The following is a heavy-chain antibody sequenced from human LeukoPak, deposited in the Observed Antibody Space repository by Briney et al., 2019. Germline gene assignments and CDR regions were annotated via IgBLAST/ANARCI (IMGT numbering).Heavy chain of an antibody. J-gene: IGHJ4*02. Sequence: PGGSLRLSCAASGFTFSSYEMNWVRQAPGKGLEWVSYISSSGSTIYYADSVKGRFAISRDNAKNSLYLQMNSLRAEDTAVYYCARVRRLLGADYWGQGTLVTVSS. D-gene: IGHD2-15*01. CDR2: ISSSGSTI. CDR3: ARVRRLLGADY. CDR1: GFTFSSYE. V-gene: IGHV3-48*03.